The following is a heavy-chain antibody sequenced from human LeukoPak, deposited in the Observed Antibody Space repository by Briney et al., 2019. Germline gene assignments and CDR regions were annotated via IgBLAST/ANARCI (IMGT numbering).Heavy chain of an antibody. CDR3: ARVPAAPRLYMDV. Sequence: SETLSLTCTVSSGSVNSYYWSWIRQPPEKGLEWIGYIYYSGSTNYNPSLKSRVTISVDTSKNQFSLKLNSLTAADTAVYYCARVPAAPRLYMDVWGQGTTVIVSS. J-gene: IGHJ6*02. D-gene: IGHD2-2*01. CDR2: IYYSGST. CDR1: SGSVNSYY. V-gene: IGHV4-59*02.